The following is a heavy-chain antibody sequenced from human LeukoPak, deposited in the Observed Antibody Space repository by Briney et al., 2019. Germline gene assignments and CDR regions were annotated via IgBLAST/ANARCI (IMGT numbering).Heavy chain of an antibody. J-gene: IGHJ3*02. D-gene: IGHD6-13*01. Sequence: SETLSLTCTVSGGSISSGGYYWSWIRQHPGKGLEWIGYIYYSGSTYYNPSLKSRVTISVDTSKNQLSLKLSSVTAADTAVYYYARDERTAAGTVSGAFDIWGQGTMVTVSS. CDR2: IYYSGST. V-gene: IGHV4-31*03. CDR1: GGSISSGGYY. CDR3: ARDERTAAGTVSGAFDI.